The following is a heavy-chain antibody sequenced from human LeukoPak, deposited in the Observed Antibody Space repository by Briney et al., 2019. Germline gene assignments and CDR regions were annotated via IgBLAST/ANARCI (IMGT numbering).Heavy chain of an antibody. CDR2: INPSAGST. Sequence: ASVKVSCKASGYTFISHYMHWVPQAPGQGLEWMGIINPSAGSTSYAQKFQGRVTMTRDTSTSTVYMELSSLRFEDTAVYYCARGGSGWYVDYWGQGTLVTVSS. CDR3: ARGGSGWYVDY. D-gene: IGHD6-19*01. CDR1: GYTFISHY. J-gene: IGHJ4*02. V-gene: IGHV1-46*01.